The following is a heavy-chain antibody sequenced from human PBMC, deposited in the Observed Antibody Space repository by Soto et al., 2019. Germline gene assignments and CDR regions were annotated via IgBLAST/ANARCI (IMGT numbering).Heavy chain of an antibody. CDR3: ARRTHCSGGICDYGLDN. J-gene: IGHJ4*02. Sequence: QVQLVQSGAEVKKPGASVKVSCKASGYTFTNSDINWVRQAPGQGLEWMGWMNPDSGHAAYAQKFQGRVTLTTSTSTSTVYMEMRSLGSEDTAVYYCARRTHCSGGICDYGLDNWGQGTLVTVSS. CDR1: GYTFTNSD. D-gene: IGHD6-25*01. V-gene: IGHV1-8*01. CDR2: MNPDSGHA.